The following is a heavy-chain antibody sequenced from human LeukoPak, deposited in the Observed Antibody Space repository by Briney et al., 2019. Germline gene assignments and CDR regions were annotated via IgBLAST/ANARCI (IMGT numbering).Heavy chain of an antibody. Sequence: GGSLRLSCAASGFIFSNAWMNWVRQAPGKGLEWVGLIKSQTDGGTTDYAAPVKGRFTIPRDDSKNMFFLQMNSLKTEDTAVYYCTTGYDFWSGSQPYDYWGQGIMVTVSS. D-gene: IGHD3-3*01. CDR2: IKSQTDGGTT. J-gene: IGHJ4*02. CDR1: GFIFSNAW. CDR3: TTGYDFWSGSQPYDY. V-gene: IGHV3-15*01.